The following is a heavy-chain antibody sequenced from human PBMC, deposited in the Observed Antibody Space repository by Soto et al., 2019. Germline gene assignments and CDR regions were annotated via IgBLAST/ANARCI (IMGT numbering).Heavy chain of an antibody. V-gene: IGHV1-24*01. Sequence: ASVKVSCKVSGYTLTELSMHWVRQAPGKGLEWMGGFDPEDGETIYAQKFQGRVNMTEDKTTDTAYMELSSLRSEDTAVYYCAIKVGATKSYWFDPWGQGTLVTVSS. CDR2: FDPEDGET. J-gene: IGHJ5*02. CDR3: AIKVGATKSYWFDP. CDR1: GYTLTELS. D-gene: IGHD1-26*01.